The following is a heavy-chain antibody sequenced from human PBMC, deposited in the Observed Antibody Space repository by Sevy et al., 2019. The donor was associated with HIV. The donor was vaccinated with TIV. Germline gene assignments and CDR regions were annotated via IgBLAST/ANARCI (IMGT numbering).Heavy chain of an antibody. D-gene: IGHD3-3*01. CDR1: GFMYGYDA. V-gene: IGHV3-49*04. CDR2: IRRNAYGGTT. Sequence: GGSLRLSCKGSGFMYGYDAINWVRQAPGKGLEWFGFIRRNAYGGTTQYAGSVKGRFTISRDDSKSIAYLQMNSLKTEDTAVYYCTRGASITILSPWDYWGHGTLVTVSS. CDR3: TRGASITILSPWDY. J-gene: IGHJ4*01.